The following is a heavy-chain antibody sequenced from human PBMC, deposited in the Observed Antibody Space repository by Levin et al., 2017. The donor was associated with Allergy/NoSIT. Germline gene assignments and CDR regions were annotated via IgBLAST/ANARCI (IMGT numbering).Heavy chain of an antibody. CDR3: ARDLGTGWYDNAFEI. CDR2: ISPNNGHT. J-gene: IGHJ3*02. Sequence: PGGSLRLSCKASGYTFRVYGIIWVRQAPGEGLEWLGWISPNNGHTKVSHKVQGRVTMTTDASTTTAYLDIRILTSDDTAVYYCARDLGTGWYDNAFEIWGQGTLVSVSS. V-gene: IGHV1-18*01. CDR1: GYTFRVYG. D-gene: IGHD6-19*01.